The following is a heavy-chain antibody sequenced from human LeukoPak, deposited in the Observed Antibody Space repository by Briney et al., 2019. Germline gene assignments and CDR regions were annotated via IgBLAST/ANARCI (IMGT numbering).Heavy chain of an antibody. D-gene: IGHD1-26*01. CDR1: GFTFSSYA. J-gene: IGHJ4*02. CDR2: ISDSGGST. V-gene: IGHV3-23*01. CDR3: AKVPGAPYYFDY. Sequence: PGGSLRLSCATSGFTFSSYAMSWVRQAPGKGLEWVSTISDSGGSTYYADSVKGRFTISRDNSKNTLYLQMNSLRAEDTAVYYCAKVPGAPYYFDYWGQGTLVTVSS.